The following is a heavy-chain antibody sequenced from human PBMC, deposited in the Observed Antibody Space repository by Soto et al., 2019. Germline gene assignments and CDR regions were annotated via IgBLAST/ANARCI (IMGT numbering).Heavy chain of an antibody. CDR1: GYSVSSGYY. J-gene: IGHJ5*02. CDR3: ARVGPWVPYYYDSSPYTFENWFDP. D-gene: IGHD3-22*01. Sequence: SETLSLTCAVSGYSVSSGYYWGWLRQPPGKGLEWIGIIYHGGSTYYNPSLNSRVTLSIDMTNNHVSLILNSVTAADTAVYYCARVGPWVPYYYDSSPYTFENWFDPWGQGTLVTVSS. CDR2: IYHGGST. V-gene: IGHV4-38-2*01.